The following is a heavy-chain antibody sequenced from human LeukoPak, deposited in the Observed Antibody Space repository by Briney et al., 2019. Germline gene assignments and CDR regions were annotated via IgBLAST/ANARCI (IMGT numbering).Heavy chain of an antibody. J-gene: IGHJ4*02. D-gene: IGHD1-26*01. CDR2: ISAYNGNT. V-gene: IGHV1-18*01. CDR1: GYTFTSYG. CDR3: ARLSGSYLPYYFDY. Sequence: ASVQVSCKATGYTFTSYGISWVRQAPGQGLEWMGWISAYNGNTNYAQKLQGGVTVTTDTSTSTAYMELRSLRSDDTAVYYCARLSGSYLPYYFDYWGQGTLVTVPS.